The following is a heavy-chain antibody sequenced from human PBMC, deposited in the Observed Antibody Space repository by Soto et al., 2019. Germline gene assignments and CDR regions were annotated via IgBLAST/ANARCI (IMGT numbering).Heavy chain of an antibody. V-gene: IGHV3-23*01. CDR3: AKDLAGGSGWYFFDY. Sequence: EVQLLESGGGLVLPGGSLRLSCAASGFTFNTYAMSWVRQAPGKGLEWVSGISGSGDSTYYADAVKGRFTISRDNSKNTLYLQMNSLRAEDTAVYYCAKDLAGGSGWYFFDYWGQGTLVTVSS. J-gene: IGHJ4*02. D-gene: IGHD6-19*01. CDR2: ISGSGDST. CDR1: GFTFNTYA.